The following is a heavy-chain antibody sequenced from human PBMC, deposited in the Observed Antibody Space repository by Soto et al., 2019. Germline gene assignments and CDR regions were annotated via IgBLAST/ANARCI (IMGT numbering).Heavy chain of an antibody. Sequence: PVGSLRLSCAASGFTFDDYAMHWVRQAPGKGLEWVSGISWNSGSIGYADSVKGRFTISRDNAKNSLYLQMNSLRAEDTALYYCAKVSRDYGGNPIKSVPWNNYYYGMDVWGQGTTVTVSS. CDR2: ISWNSGSI. J-gene: IGHJ6*02. CDR3: AKVSRDYGGNPIKSVPWNNYYYGMDV. D-gene: IGHD4-17*01. V-gene: IGHV3-9*01. CDR1: GFTFDDYA.